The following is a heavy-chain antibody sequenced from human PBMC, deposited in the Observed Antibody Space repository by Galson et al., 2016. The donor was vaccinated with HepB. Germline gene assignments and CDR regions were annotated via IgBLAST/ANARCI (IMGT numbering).Heavy chain of an antibody. D-gene: IGHD2/OR15-2a*01. CDR3: LCYSSACPYNWFDP. Sequence: SLRLSCAASGFTFSRYWMSWVRQAPGKGLEWVAKINKDGNDRYYVDSVNGRFTISRDNANNSLFLQLDSLRVEDTAVYYCLCYSSACPYNWFDPRGQGIQVTVSS. CDR1: GFTFSRYW. J-gene: IGHJ5*02. CDR2: INKDGNDR. V-gene: IGHV3-7*01.